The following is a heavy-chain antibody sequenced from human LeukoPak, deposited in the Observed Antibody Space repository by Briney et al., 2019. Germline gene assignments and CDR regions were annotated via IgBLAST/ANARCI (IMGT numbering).Heavy chain of an antibody. CDR2: IKQHGGEK. CDR3: ARVTGAHFDH. Sequence: GGSLRLSCAASGFTFSSYAMSWVRQAPGKGLEWVAKIKQHGGEKYYVDSVKGRFTISRDDANNSLYLQMNSLRAEDTAVYYCARVTGAHFDHWGPGTLVTVSS. V-gene: IGHV3-7*01. CDR1: GFTFSSYA. D-gene: IGHD3-9*01. J-gene: IGHJ4*02.